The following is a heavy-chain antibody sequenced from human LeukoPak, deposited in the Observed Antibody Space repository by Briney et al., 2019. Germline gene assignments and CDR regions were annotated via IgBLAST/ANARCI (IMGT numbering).Heavy chain of an antibody. J-gene: IGHJ4*02. CDR1: GGSISYYY. Sequence: SETLSLTCTVSGGSISYYYWSWIRQPPGKGLEWIGYIYYSGTTNYNPSLKSRVTISVDTSKNQFSLKLSSVTAADTAVYYCARREGPPKNFDFWGQGSLVTVSS. CDR2: IYYSGTT. V-gene: IGHV4-59*08. CDR3: ARREGPPKNFDF.